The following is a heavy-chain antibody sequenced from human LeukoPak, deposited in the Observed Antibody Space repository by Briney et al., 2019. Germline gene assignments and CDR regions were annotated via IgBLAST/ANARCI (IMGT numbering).Heavy chain of an antibody. J-gene: IGHJ6*02. CDR2: FDPEDGET. CDR1: GYTLTELS. Sequence: ASVKVSCKVSGYTLTELSMHWVRQAPGKGLEWMGGFDPEDGETIYAQKFQGRVTMTEDTSTDTAYMELSSLRSEDTAVYYCAASRAFDYGMDVWGQGTTVTVSS. V-gene: IGHV1-24*01. CDR3: AASRAFDYGMDV.